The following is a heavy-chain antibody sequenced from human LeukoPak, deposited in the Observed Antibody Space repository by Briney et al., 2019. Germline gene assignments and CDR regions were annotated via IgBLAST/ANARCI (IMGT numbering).Heavy chain of an antibody. J-gene: IGHJ4*02. CDR1: GFTFSSYA. CDR2: ISYDGSNK. Sequence: GGSLRLSCAASGFTFSSYAMHWVRQAPGKGLERVAVISYDGSNKYYADSVKGRFTISRDNSKNTLYLQMNSLRAEDTAVYYCARDPIGYQLLYYFDYWGQGTLVSVSS. CDR3: ARDPIGYQLLYYFDY. D-gene: IGHD2-2*01. V-gene: IGHV3-30*01.